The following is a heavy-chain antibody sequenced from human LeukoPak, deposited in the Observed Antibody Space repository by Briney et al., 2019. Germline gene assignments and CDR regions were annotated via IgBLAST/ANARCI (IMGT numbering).Heavy chain of an antibody. CDR3: ARDRGSWFDP. CDR1: GGSISSHY. Sequence: SETLSLTCTVSGGSISSHYWSWIRQPPGKGLEWIGYIYYSGSTNYNPSLKSLVTISVHTSKNQFSLKLSSVTAADTAVYYCARDRGSWFDPWGQGTLVTVSS. J-gene: IGHJ5*02. V-gene: IGHV4-59*11. D-gene: IGHD3-10*01. CDR2: IYYSGST.